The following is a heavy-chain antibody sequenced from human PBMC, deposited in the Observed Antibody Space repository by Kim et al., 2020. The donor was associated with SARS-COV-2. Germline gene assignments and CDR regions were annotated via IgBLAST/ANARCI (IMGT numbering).Heavy chain of an antibody. V-gene: IGHV3-9*01. CDR1: GFTFDNYA. CDR3: AKDRGLAGGGSSP. Sequence: GGSLRLSCSASGFTFDNYAMHWVRQRPGKGLEWVSGLTRNNGNVGYADSVRGRFTISRDNAKNSLYLQMNSLRIEDTAAYYCAKDRGLAGGGSSPWGQG. J-gene: IGHJ5*02. CDR2: LTRNNGNV. D-gene: IGHD3-16*01.